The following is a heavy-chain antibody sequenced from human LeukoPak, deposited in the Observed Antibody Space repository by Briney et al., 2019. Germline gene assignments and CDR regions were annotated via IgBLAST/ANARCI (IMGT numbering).Heavy chain of an antibody. J-gene: IGHJ4*02. CDR2: VNDSGSA. CDR1: GGTFSGYY. Sequence: SETLSLTCAVYGGTFSGYYWTWIRQPPGKGLEWIGDVNDSGSANYNPSLKSRVIISVDTSKNQFSLKVNSVTAADTAVYYCARGASLGSVDYWGQGTLVTVSS. D-gene: IGHD3-10*01. V-gene: IGHV4-34*01. CDR3: ARGASLGSVDY.